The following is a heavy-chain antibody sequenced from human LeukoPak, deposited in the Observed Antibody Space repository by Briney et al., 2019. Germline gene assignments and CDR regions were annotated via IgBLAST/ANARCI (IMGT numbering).Heavy chain of an antibody. CDR1: GFTFSSYA. D-gene: IGHD3-10*01. J-gene: IGHJ4*02. CDR3: AKDPLVRGVTYDY. CDR2: VSGSGGST. V-gene: IGHV3-23*01. Sequence: GGSLRLSCAASGFTFSSYAMSWVRQAPGKGLEWVSSVSGSGGSTYYADSVKGRFTISRDNSKNTLYLQMNTLRAEDTAVYFCAKDPLVRGVTYDYWGQGTLVTVSS.